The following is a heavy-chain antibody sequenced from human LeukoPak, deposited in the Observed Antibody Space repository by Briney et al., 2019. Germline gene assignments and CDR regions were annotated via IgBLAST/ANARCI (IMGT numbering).Heavy chain of an antibody. V-gene: IGHV1-8*02. CDR2: MNPNSGNT. D-gene: IGHD3-22*01. J-gene: IGHJ4*02. CDR3: AEQHYYDSSGYLYYFGY. CDR1: GYTFTSYA. Sequence: ASVKVSCKASGYTFTSYAMNWVQQAPGQGLEWMGWMNPNSGNTGYAQKFQGRVTMTRNTSISTAYMELSSLRSEDTAVYYCAEQHYYDSSGYLYYFGYWGQGTLVTVSS.